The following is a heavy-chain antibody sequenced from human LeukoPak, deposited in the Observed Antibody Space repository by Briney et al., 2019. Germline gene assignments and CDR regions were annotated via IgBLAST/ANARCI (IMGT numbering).Heavy chain of an antibody. V-gene: IGHV3-43*01. CDR2: ITWDAADT. J-gene: IGHJ4*02. CDR1: GFNFVDWT. D-gene: IGHD3-16*01. Sequence: GGSLRLSCETSGFNFVDWTMHWVRQPPGKGLEWVSLITWDAADTYYTDSVRGRFTISRDSRKNSLYLQMNNLRSEDTALFYCVAGRWGSLDEFDYWGRGTLVTVSS. CDR3: VAGRWGSLDEFDY.